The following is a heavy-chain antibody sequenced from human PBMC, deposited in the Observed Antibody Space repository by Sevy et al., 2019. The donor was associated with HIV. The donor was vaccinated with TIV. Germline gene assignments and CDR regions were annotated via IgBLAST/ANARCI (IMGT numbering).Heavy chain of an antibody. CDR2: ISFDGRNT. D-gene: IGHD3-9*01. J-gene: IGHJ4*02. CDR1: GFTFRSYG. Sequence: RGYLRLSCAGSGFTFRSYGIHWVRQSPGKGLERVAFISFDGRNTYSADSVKGRFTVSRDNSNNAVYLQMNNLRTEDTAMYYCAKDILGDNSPWFFFDYWGQGTQVTVSS. V-gene: IGHV3-30*18. CDR3: AKDILGDNSPWFFFDY.